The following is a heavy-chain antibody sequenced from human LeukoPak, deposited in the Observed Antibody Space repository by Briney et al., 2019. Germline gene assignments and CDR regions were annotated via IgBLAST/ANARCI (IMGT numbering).Heavy chain of an antibody. Sequence: GGSLRLSCAASGFTVTSSSMNWVRQAPGKGLEWVSVISTGDEIHYAESVRGRFTISRDSSSNTLSLHMNSLRVEDTAIYYCATSQGPGNHWFDPWGQGTLVTVSS. V-gene: IGHV3-53*01. CDR1: GFTVTSSS. CDR2: ISTGDEI. CDR3: ATSQGPGNHWFDP. J-gene: IGHJ5*02.